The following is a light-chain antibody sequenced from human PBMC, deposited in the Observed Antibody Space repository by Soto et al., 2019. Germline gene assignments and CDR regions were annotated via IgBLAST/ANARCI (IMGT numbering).Light chain of an antibody. CDR2: GNS. CDR3: QSYDRSLSGWV. CDR1: SSNIGAGYD. Sequence: QSVLTQPPSVSGAPGQRVTISCTGSSSNIGAGYDVHWYQQLPGTAPKLLIYGNSNRPSGVPDRFSGSKSGTSASLAITGLRDEDEADYYCQSYDRSLSGWVFGGGTKLTVL. J-gene: IGLJ3*02. V-gene: IGLV1-40*01.